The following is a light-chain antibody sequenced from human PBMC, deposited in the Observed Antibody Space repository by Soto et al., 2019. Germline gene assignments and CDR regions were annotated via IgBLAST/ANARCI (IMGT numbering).Light chain of an antibody. CDR2: TIS. CDR1: QSLVYSDGNTY. J-gene: IGKJ2*01. CDR3: VPGTSWPYT. Sequence: DIVMTQSPLSLPVTLGQPASISCRSSQSLVYSDGNTYLTWLQQRPGQSPRRLIYTISNRDSGVTDRFNGSGSGTDFTLTISGVEAEDVGVYYCVPGTSWPYTFGQGTKLEI. V-gene: IGKV2-30*01.